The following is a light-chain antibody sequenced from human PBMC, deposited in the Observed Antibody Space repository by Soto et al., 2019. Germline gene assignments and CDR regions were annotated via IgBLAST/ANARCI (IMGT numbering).Light chain of an antibody. CDR2: DAS. Sequence: IQMPQSPSSPSSPAGDRVTITCQASQDIKNYLNWYQQKSGKAPKLLIYDASDLETGVPSRFSGSGSGTDFTFTINSLQPEDIATYYCQQYDNPPLTFGGGTKVDIK. CDR3: QQYDNPPLT. V-gene: IGKV1-33*01. J-gene: IGKJ4*01. CDR1: QDIKNY.